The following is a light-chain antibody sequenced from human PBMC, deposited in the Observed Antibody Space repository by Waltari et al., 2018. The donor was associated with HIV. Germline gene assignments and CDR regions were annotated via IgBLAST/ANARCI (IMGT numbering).Light chain of an antibody. CDR1: QGVSSSY. V-gene: IGKV3-20*01. Sequence: EIVLTQSPGTLSLSPGERATLSCRASQGVSSSYLAWYQQKPGQAPRLLIYGASSRATVIPDRFSGSGSGTDFTLTISRLEPEDFAVYYCQQYGSSPPYSFGQGTKLEIK. CDR2: GAS. CDR3: QQYGSSPPYS. J-gene: IGKJ2*03.